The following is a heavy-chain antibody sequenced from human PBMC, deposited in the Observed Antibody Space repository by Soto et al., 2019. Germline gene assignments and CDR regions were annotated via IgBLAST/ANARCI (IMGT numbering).Heavy chain of an antibody. CDR2: IYYSGST. D-gene: IGHD3-22*01. CDR1: GGSIRSYY. CDR3: ARDYFDSSDYTTNWFDP. V-gene: IGHV4-59*08. J-gene: IGHJ5*02. Sequence: SETLSLTCTVSGGSIRSYYWRWIRQPPGKGLEWIGYIYYSGSTNYNPSLKSRVTIFVDTSKNQFSLKLTSVTAADTALYYCARDYFDSSDYTTNWFDPWGQGTLVTVSS.